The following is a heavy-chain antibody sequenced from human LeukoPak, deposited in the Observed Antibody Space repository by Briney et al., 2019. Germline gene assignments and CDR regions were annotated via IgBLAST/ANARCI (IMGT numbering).Heavy chain of an antibody. CDR3: AKDRHAPGRYCSSTICFPFDP. Sequence: GGSLRLSCAASGFTFSSYDMSWVRKAPGKGLELVSGISGSGSSTYYADSVKGRFTISRDNSKSTLYLQMNSLRAEDTAVYCCAKDRHAPGRYCSSTICFPFDPWGQGTLVTVSS. V-gene: IGHV3-23*01. J-gene: IGHJ5*02. CDR1: GFTFSSYD. D-gene: IGHD2-2*01. CDR2: ISGSGSST.